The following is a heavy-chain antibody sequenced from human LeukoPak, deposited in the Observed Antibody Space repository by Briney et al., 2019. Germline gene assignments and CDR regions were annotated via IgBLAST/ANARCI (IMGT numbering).Heavy chain of an antibody. CDR1: GFTFSSYS. CDR3: ARDWGWNSNYYYYGMDV. Sequence: GGSLRLSCAASGFTFSSYSMNWGRQAQGKGLEWVSSISSSSRYIYYADSVKGRFTISRDNAKNSLYLQMNSLRAEDTAVYYCARDWGWNSNYYYYGMDVWGQGTTVTVSS. J-gene: IGHJ6*02. CDR2: ISSSSRYI. D-gene: IGHD1-7*01. V-gene: IGHV3-21*01.